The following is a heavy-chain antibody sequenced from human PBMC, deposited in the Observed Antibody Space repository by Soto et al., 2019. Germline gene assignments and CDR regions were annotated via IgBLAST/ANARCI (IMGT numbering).Heavy chain of an antibody. V-gene: IGHV4-59*01. CDR1: GGSISSYY. D-gene: IGHD6-6*01. CDR2: IYYSGST. CDR3: ARVSRYSSFGFPTH. J-gene: IGHJ4*02. Sequence: SETLSLTCTVSGGSISSYYWSWIRQPPGKGLEWIGYIYYSGSTNYNPSLKSRVTISVDTSKNQFSLKLSSVTAADTAVYYCARVSRYSSFGFPTHWGQGTLVTVSS.